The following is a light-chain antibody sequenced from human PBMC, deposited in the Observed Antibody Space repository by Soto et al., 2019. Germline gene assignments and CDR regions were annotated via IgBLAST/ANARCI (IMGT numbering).Light chain of an antibody. Sequence: ELVLTQSPATLSLSPGERATLSCRASQSVSSYLAWYQQKPGQAPSLLIYDASNRATGIPARFSGSGSGTDFTLTISSLEPEDFAVYYCQQRSNWPSTWTFGQGTKVDIK. CDR1: QSVSSY. CDR2: DAS. V-gene: IGKV3-11*01. CDR3: QQRSNWPSTWT. J-gene: IGKJ1*01.